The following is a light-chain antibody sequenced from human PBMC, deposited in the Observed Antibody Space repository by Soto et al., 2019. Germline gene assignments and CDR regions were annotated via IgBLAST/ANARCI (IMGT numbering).Light chain of an antibody. V-gene: IGKV3-20*01. CDR2: GAS. CDR1: QSVDSRF. Sequence: EIVLTQSPGTLSLSPGERVTLSCRASQSVDSRFFAWYQQKPEQAPRLLVYGASIRDTGIPGRFSGSGSGTDFTLSIRRLEPEDFAVYYCQQYDSSRTFGQGTKVEMK. CDR3: QQYDSSRT. J-gene: IGKJ1*01.